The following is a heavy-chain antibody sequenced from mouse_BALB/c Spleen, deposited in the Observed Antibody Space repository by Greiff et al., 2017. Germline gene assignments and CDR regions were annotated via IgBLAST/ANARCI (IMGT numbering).Heavy chain of an antibody. CDR3: ARSDGYYRVFYAMDY. CDR2: ISYSGST. CDR1: GYSITSDYA. Sequence: VQLKESGPGLVKPSQSLSLTCTVTGYSITSDYAWNWIRQFPGNKLEWMGYISYSGSTSYNPSLKSRISITRDTSKNQFFLQLNSVTTEDTATYYCARSDGYYRVFYAMDYWGQGTSVTVSS. J-gene: IGHJ4*01. V-gene: IGHV3-2*02. D-gene: IGHD2-3*01.